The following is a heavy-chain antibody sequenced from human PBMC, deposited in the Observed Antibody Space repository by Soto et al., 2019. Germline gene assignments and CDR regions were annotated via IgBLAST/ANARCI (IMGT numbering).Heavy chain of an antibody. V-gene: IGHV3-33*01. CDR1: GFTISSHG. Sequence: GESLKISCAASGFTISSHGMHWVRQAPGKGLEWVAVIWYDGSKKYYVDPVEGRFTISRDTSKNTLYLQMNGLRADDTAVYYWARASTDGLDYWGQGTLVTVSS. CDR2: IWYDGSKK. CDR3: ARASTDGLDY. D-gene: IGHD2-21*02. J-gene: IGHJ4*02.